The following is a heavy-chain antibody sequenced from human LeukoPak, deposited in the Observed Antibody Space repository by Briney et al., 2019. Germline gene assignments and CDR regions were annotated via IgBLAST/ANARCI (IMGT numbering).Heavy chain of an antibody. Sequence: PGGSLRLSCAASGFTFSSYAMSWVRQAPGKGLEWVSAISGSGGSTYYADSVKGRCTISRDNSKNTLYLQMNSLRAEDTAVYYRAKIHPDIVVVVAAGGRFDPWGQGTLVTVSS. V-gene: IGHV3-23*01. J-gene: IGHJ5*02. CDR3: AKIHPDIVVVVAAGGRFDP. CDR1: GFTFSSYA. D-gene: IGHD2-15*01. CDR2: ISGSGGST.